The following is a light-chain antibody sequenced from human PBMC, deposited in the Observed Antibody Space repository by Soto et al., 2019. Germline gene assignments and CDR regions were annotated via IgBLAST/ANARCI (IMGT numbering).Light chain of an antibody. CDR1: QGIRND. V-gene: IGKV1-39*01. Sequence: DIQRTQSPSTLSASVGDRVTITCRASQGIRNDLGWYQQKPWKAPKLLIYAASSLQSGVPSRFSGSGSGTDFTLTISSLQPEDFATYYCQQSYSTPTWTFGQGTKVDIK. CDR2: AAS. CDR3: QQSYSTPTWT. J-gene: IGKJ1*01.